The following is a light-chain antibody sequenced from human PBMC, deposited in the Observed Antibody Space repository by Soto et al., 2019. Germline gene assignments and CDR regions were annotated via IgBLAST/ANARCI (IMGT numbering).Light chain of an antibody. V-gene: IGKV3-20*01. Sequence: EIVLTQSPATLSLSPGERATLSCGASQSVSSNYLAWYQQKPGQAPRLLIYGARTRATGVPDRFSASGSGTDFSLTISRLEPEDFAVYYCQQYGTSPWTFGQGTKVDIK. CDR1: QSVSSNY. CDR2: GAR. J-gene: IGKJ1*01. CDR3: QQYGTSPWT.